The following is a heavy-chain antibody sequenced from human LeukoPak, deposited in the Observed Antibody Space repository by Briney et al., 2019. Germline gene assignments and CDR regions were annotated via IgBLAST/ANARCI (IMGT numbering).Heavy chain of an antibody. Sequence: PGGSLRLSCAASGFTFSSYWMSWVRQAPGKGLEWVANIKQDGSEKYYVDSVKGRFTISRDNAKNSLYLQMNSLRAEDTAVYYCAREVGVPAVDLDYWGQGTLVTVSS. J-gene: IGHJ4*02. CDR2: IKQDGSEK. V-gene: IGHV3-7*01. CDR3: AREVGVPAVDLDY. CDR1: GFTFSSYW. D-gene: IGHD2-2*01.